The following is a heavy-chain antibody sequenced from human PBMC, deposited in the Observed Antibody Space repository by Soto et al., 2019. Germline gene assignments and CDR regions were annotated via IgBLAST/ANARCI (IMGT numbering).Heavy chain of an antibody. Sequence: EVQLVESGGGLVQPGGSLKLSCAASGFTFSDSTMHWVRQASGKGLEWVGRIRNKADSYATVYAASVKGRFTISRDDSKNMAYLQMNSLKTEDTAVYYCSGSIRSVGPWGQGTLVTVSS. CDR2: IRNKADSYAT. V-gene: IGHV3-73*01. CDR1: GFTFSDST. CDR3: SGSIRSVGP. J-gene: IGHJ5*02.